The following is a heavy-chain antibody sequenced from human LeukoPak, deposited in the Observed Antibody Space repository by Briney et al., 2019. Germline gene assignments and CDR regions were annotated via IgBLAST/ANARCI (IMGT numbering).Heavy chain of an antibody. CDR3: ATHLSQAAAGYYYYYMDV. CDR1: GGTFSSYA. D-gene: IGHD6-13*01. J-gene: IGHJ6*03. Sequence: PVKVSCKASGGTFSSYAISWVRQAPGQGLEWMGGIIPIFGTANYAQKFQGRVTITTDESTSTAYMELSSLRSEDTAVYYCATHLSQAAAGYYYYYMDVWGKGTTVTVSS. V-gene: IGHV1-69*05. CDR2: IIPIFGTA.